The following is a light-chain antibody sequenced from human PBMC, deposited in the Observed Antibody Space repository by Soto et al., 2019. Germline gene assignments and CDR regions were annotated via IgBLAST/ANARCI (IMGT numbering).Light chain of an antibody. V-gene: IGKV3-20*01. Sequence: EIVLTQSPGTLSLSPGERATLSCRASQTFSTSYLAWYQQKPGQAPRLLIYGSSSRATGIADRFGGHGSGTDFTLTISRREPEDFAVYYCQQYGGSPITFGQGTRLEIK. CDR3: QQYGGSPIT. J-gene: IGKJ5*01. CDR1: QTFSTSY. CDR2: GSS.